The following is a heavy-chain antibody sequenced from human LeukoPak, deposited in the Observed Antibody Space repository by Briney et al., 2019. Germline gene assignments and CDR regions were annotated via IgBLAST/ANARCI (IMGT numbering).Heavy chain of an antibody. Sequence: GGSLRLSCAASGFTFRTAWMSWVRQAPGRGPEYMANIKEDGSEKYYVVSVRGRFTISRDNANSTLFLQMSSLRVDDTAVYYCANGARGAYWGQGTLVTVSS. CDR3: ANGARGAY. J-gene: IGHJ4*02. V-gene: IGHV3-7*05. CDR1: GFTFRTAW. D-gene: IGHD4-17*01. CDR2: IKEDGSEK.